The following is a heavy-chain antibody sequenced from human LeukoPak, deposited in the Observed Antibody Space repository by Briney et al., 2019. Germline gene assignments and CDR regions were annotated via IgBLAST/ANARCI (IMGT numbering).Heavy chain of an antibody. CDR3: TRDLHGDDAFDV. V-gene: IGHV3-49*04. J-gene: IGHJ3*01. D-gene: IGHD4-17*01. CDR1: GFNFGDYA. Sequence: GGSLRLSCRTSGFNFGDYAMSWVRQALGQGLEWVGFIRTKPYGGTPDYAASVKGRFTISVDDSKSIAYLRMNSLETEDTAVYYCTRDLHGDDAFDVWGQGTMVTVSS. CDR2: IRTKPYGGTP.